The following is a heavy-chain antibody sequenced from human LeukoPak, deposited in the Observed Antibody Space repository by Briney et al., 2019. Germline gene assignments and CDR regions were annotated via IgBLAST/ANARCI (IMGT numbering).Heavy chain of an antibody. CDR1: GFTFSSYG. Sequence: GGSLRLSCAASGFTFSSYGMSWVRQAPGTGLEWVSAISGSGGSTYYADSVKGRFTISRDNSKNTLYLQMNSLRAEDTAVYYCAELGITMVGGVWGKGTTVTISS. J-gene: IGHJ6*04. CDR3: AELGITMVGGV. D-gene: IGHD3-10*02. V-gene: IGHV3-23*01. CDR2: ISGSGGST.